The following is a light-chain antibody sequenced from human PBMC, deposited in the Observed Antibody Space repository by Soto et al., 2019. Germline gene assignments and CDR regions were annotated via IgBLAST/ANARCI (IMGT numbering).Light chain of an antibody. Sequence: QSVLTQPPSVSGASGQRVTISCTGNSSNIGAGYDVHWYQQLPGTAPKLLIYGNSNRPSGVPDRFSGSKSGTSASLAITGLQAEDEADYYCGTWDSSLSAGLYVFGTGTKVTVL. J-gene: IGLJ1*01. CDR1: SSNIGAGYD. CDR2: GNS. CDR3: GTWDSSLSAGLYV. V-gene: IGLV1-40*01.